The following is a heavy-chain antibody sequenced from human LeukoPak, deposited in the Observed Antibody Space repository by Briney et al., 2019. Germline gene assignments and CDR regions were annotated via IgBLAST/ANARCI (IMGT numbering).Heavy chain of an antibody. Sequence: PGGSLRLSCAVSGFTFTSYWMNWVRQAPGKGLEWVASIRQDGGEKSYVDSGKGRFTISRDNTKNSLYLQMSSLRPEDTALYYCARDGTAPGLYFDLWGQGTLVTVSS. CDR2: IRQDGGEK. D-gene: IGHD6-13*01. V-gene: IGHV3-7*01. J-gene: IGHJ4*01. CDR3: ARDGTAPGLYFDL. CDR1: GFTFTSYW.